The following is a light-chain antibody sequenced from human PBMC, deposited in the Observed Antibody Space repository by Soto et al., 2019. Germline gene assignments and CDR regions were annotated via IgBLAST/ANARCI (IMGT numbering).Light chain of an antibody. CDR2: EGS. J-gene: IGLJ1*01. V-gene: IGLV2-23*01. CDR3: CSYAGGPYV. Sequence: QSALTQPASVSGSPGQSITISCTGTSSDVGSYNLVSWYQQHPGKAPKLMIYEGSKRPSGVSNRFSGSKSGNTASLTISGLQAEGEADYYCCSYAGGPYVFGTGTKVTVL. CDR1: SSDVGSYNL.